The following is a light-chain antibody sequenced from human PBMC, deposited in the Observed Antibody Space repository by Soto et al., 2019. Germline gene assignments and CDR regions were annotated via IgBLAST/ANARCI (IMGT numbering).Light chain of an antibody. V-gene: IGKV1-5*03. CDR2: KAS. CDR3: QQYKSYSLS. Sequence: DIQMTQSPSTLSASVGDRVTITCRASQSISSWLAWYQLKPGKAHKLLIYKASSLESGVPSRFSGSGSGTDFTLTISSLQPADFATYYCQQYKSYSLSFGGGTKVEIK. CDR1: QSISSW. J-gene: IGKJ4*01.